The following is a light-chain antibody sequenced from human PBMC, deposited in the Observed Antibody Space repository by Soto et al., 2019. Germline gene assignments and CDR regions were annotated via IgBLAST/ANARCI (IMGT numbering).Light chain of an antibody. Sequence: QSVLTQSPSASASLGASVKLTCTLSSGHRSYAITWHQQQPHKGPRFLMKLNSDGSHNKGDGVPDRFSGSSSGTERFLTISNLQSEDEADYYCQAWGTGPWVFGGGTKLTVL. CDR2: LNSDGSH. CDR3: QAWGTGPWV. CDR1: SGHRSYA. J-gene: IGLJ3*02. V-gene: IGLV4-69*01.